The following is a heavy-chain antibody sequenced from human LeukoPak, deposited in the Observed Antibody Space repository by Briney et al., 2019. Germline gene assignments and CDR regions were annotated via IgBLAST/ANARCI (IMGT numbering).Heavy chain of an antibody. Sequence: PGGSLRLSCAASGFTFSSYAMSWVRQAPGKGLEWVSAISGSGGSTYYADSVKGRFTISRDSSKNTLYLQMNSLRAEDTAVYYCAEDLYYYDSRTYYWGQGTLVTVSS. CDR1: GFTFSSYA. CDR2: ISGSGGST. D-gene: IGHD3-22*01. J-gene: IGHJ4*02. V-gene: IGHV3-23*01. CDR3: AEDLYYYDSRTYY.